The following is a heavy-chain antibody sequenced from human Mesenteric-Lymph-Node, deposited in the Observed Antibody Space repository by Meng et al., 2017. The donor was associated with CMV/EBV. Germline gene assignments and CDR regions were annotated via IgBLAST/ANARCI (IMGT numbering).Heavy chain of an antibody. V-gene: IGHV3-23*01. CDR3: AARYNWNYG. J-gene: IGHJ4*02. CDR1: GFTFSSYA. Sequence: LSCAASGFTFSSYAMSWVRQAPGKGLEWVSAISGSGGSTYYADSVKGRFTISRDNSKNTLYLQMGSLRAEDTAVYFCAARYNWNYGWGQGTLVTVSS. D-gene: IGHD1-7*01. CDR2: ISGSGGST.